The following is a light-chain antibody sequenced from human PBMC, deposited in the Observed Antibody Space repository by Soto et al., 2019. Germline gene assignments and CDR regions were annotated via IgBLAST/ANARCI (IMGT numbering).Light chain of an antibody. CDR3: SSYTSINTWV. V-gene: IGLV2-14*01. CDR2: EVS. Sequence: QSVLTQPASVSGSPGQSITISCTGTSSGVGGYNYVSWYQQHPGKAPKLMIYEVSNRPSGVSNRFSGSKSGNTASLTISGLQAEDEADYYCSSYTSINTWVFGGGTKVTVL. CDR1: SSGVGGYNY. J-gene: IGLJ3*02.